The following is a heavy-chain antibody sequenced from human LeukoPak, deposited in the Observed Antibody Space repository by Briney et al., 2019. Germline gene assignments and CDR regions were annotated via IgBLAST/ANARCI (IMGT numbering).Heavy chain of an antibody. CDR3: ARDIPMYSSSWFVDY. D-gene: IGHD6-13*01. CDR2: ISAYNGNT. V-gene: IGHV1-18*01. J-gene: IGHJ4*02. CDR1: GYTFTSYG. Sequence: ASVKVSCKASGYTFTSYGISWVRQAPGQGLEWMGWISAYNGNTNYAQKLQGRVTMTTDTSTSTAYMELRSLRSDDTAVYYCARDIPMYSSSWFVDYWGQGTLVTVSS.